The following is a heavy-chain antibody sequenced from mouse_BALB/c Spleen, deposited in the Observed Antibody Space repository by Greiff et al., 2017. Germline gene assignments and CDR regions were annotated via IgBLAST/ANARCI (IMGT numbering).Heavy chain of an antibody. Sequence: DVKLQESGPSLVKPSQTLSLTCSVTGDSITSGYWNWIRKFPGNKLEYMGYISYSGSTYYNPSLKSRISITRDTSKNQYYLQLNSVTTEDTATYYCARSRGNYGRYWYFDVWGAGTTVTVSS. V-gene: IGHV3-8*02. CDR3: ARSRGNYGRYWYFDV. D-gene: IGHD2-1*01. J-gene: IGHJ1*01. CDR2: ISYSGST. CDR1: GDSITSGY.